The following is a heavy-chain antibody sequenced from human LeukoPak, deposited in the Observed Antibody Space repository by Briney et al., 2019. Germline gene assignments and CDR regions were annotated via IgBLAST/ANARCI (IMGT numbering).Heavy chain of an antibody. Sequence: SETLSLTCAVYGGSFSGYYWSWIRQPPGKGLEWIGEINHSGSNNYNPSLKSRVTISVDTSKNQFSLKLSSVTAADTAVYYGAREYYGSGSYYKAWFDPWGQGTLVTVSS. CDR3: AREYYGSGSYYKAWFDP. D-gene: IGHD3-10*01. J-gene: IGHJ5*02. CDR2: INHSGSN. CDR1: GGSFSGYY. V-gene: IGHV4-34*01.